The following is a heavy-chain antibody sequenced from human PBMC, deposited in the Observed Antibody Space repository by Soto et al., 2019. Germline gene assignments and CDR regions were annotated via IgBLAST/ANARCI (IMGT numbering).Heavy chain of an antibody. CDR3: ARTIYIAAAGIFDY. CDR1: GGSFIAYY. Sequence: SETLSLTCAVYGGSFIAYYWSWIRQSPGTGLEWIGEINHSGNTNYNPSLKSRVTISVDTSKKQFSLKLTSVTAADTAVYYCARTIYIAAAGIFDYWGQGTLVTVSS. CDR2: INHSGNT. V-gene: IGHV4-34*01. J-gene: IGHJ4*01. D-gene: IGHD6-13*01.